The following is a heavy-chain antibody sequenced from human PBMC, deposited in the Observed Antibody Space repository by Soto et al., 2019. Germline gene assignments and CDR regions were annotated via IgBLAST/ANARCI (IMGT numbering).Heavy chain of an antibody. V-gene: IGHV3-23*01. Sequence: PGGSLRLSCAASGFTFSSYAMSWVRQAPGKGLEWVSAISGSGGSTYYADSVKGRFTISRDNSKNTLYLQMNSLRAEDTAVYYCAKDRGIFKSVDTAMGNNWFDPWGQGTLVTVSS. CDR1: GFTFSSYA. J-gene: IGHJ5*02. CDR3: AKDRGIFKSVDTAMGNNWFDP. CDR2: ISGSGGST. D-gene: IGHD5-18*01.